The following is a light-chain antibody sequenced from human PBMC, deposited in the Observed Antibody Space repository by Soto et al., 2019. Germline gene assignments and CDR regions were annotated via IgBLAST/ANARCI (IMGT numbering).Light chain of an antibody. V-gene: IGKV1-5*01. CDR2: DVS. Sequence: DVQMTQSPSTLSASVGDRVTITCRASQSINNLLAWYQQKPGKAPKFLIYDVSTLESGVPSRFSGSGSGTEFTLTISSMQPEDFAPYYCQQYDSYPLTFGGGTKVAIK. CDR1: QSINNL. J-gene: IGKJ4*01. CDR3: QQYDSYPLT.